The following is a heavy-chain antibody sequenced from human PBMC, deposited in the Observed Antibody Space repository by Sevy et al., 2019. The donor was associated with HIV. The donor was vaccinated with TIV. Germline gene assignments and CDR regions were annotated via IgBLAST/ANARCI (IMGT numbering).Heavy chain of an antibody. CDR2: IRYDGSTK. J-gene: IGHJ3*02. D-gene: IGHD3-10*01. CDR1: GFTFRSYG. V-gene: IGHV3-30*02. Sequence: GGSLRLSCAASGFTFRSYGMHWVRQAPGKGLEWVAFIRYDGSTKYYADSVNGRFTISRDNSKNTLYLKMNSLRGDDTSLYYCAKGLGMVQGALLSDDIWGQGTMVTVSS. CDR3: AKGLGMVQGALLSDDI.